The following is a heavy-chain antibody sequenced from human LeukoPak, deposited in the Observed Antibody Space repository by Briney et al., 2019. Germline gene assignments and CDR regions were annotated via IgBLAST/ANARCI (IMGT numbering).Heavy chain of an antibody. D-gene: IGHD4-11*01. J-gene: IGHJ4*02. CDR2: INPKSGST. CDR1: GYTFTGYY. V-gene: IGHV1-2*02. Sequence: ASVKVSCKASGYTFTGYYIHWVRQAPGQGLEWVGWINPKSGSTSYAQKFQGRVTMTRDTSFSTAYMELSSLRSDDTAVYYCAKVGVTLTVYYFDYWGQGTLITVSS. CDR3: AKVGVTLTVYYFDY.